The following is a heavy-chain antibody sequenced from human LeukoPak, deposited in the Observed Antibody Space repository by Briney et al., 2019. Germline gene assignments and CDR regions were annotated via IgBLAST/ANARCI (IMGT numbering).Heavy chain of an antibody. CDR2: ISYDGSNK. V-gene: IGHV3-30-3*01. D-gene: IGHD3-10*01. CDR3: ARDMGDYYYYGMDV. CDR1: GFTFSSYA. Sequence: GRSLGLSCAASGFTFSSYAMHWVRQAPGKGLEWVAVISYDGSNKYYADSVKGRFTISRDNSKNTLYLQMNSLRAEDTAVYYCARDMGDYYYYGMDVWGQGTTVTVSS. J-gene: IGHJ6*02.